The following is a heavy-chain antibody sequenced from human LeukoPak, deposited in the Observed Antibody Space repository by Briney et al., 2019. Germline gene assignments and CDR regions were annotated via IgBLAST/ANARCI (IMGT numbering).Heavy chain of an antibody. D-gene: IGHD6-19*01. CDR1: GFTFSNAW. V-gene: IGHV3-15*01. CDR2: IKSKTDGGTT. CDR3: AKDNYSSGWYRLSVAFDY. J-gene: IGHJ4*02. Sequence: AGGSLRLSCAASGFTFSNAWMSWVREAPGKGLEWVGRIKSKTDGGTTDYAAPVKGRFTISRDNSKNTLYLQMNSLRTEDTAVYYCAKDNYSSGWYRLSVAFDYWGQGTLVTVSS.